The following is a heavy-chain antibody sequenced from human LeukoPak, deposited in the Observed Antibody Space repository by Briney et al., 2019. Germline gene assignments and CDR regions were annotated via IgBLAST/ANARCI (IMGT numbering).Heavy chain of an antibody. CDR3: ARGPDCSGGSCYTGLH. CDR2: INHSGST. J-gene: IGHJ4*02. D-gene: IGHD2-15*01. CDR1: GGSFSGYY. Sequence: PSETLSLTCAVYGGSFSGYYWSWIRQPPGKGLEWIGEINHSGSTNYNPSLKSRVTISVDTSKNQFSLKLSSVTAADTAVYYCARGPDCSGGSCYTGLHWGQGTLVTVSS. V-gene: IGHV4-34*01.